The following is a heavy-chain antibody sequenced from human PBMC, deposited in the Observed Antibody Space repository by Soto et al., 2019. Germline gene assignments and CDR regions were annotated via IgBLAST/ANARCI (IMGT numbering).Heavy chain of an antibody. CDR2: IYYSGST. J-gene: IGHJ4*02. V-gene: IGHV4-39*01. Sequence: LETLSLTCTVSGGSISSSSYYWGWIRQPPGKGLEWIGSIYYSGSTYYNPSLKSRVTISVDTSKNQFSLKLSSVTAADTAVYYCARLGAAAKFDYWGQGTLVTVSS. CDR1: GGSISSSSYY. CDR3: ARLGAAAKFDY. D-gene: IGHD6-13*01.